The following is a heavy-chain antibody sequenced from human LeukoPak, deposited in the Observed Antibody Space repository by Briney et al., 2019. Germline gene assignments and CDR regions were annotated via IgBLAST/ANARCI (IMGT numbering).Heavy chain of an antibody. V-gene: IGHV5-51*01. CDR3: ARRVREAARHFDY. Sequence: GESLKISCKGSGYSFTSYWIGWVRQMPGKGLEWMGIIYPGDSDTRYSPSFQGQVTISADRSISTAYLQWSSLKASDTAMYYCARRVREAARHFDYWGQGTLVTVSS. J-gene: IGHJ4*02. D-gene: IGHD6-6*01. CDR2: IYPGDSDT. CDR1: GYSFTSYW.